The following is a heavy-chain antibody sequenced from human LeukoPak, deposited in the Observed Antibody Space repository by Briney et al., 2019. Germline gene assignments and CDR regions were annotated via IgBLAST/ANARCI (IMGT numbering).Heavy chain of an antibody. CDR3: ARASRSYYYDSSGYYYAPTKDDWYFDL. V-gene: IGHV4-39*01. CDR1: GGSISSRSYY. CDR2: ISYSGNT. J-gene: IGHJ2*01. Sequence: SETLSLTCTVSGGSISSRSYYWGWIRQPPGKGLEWIGSISYSGNTYYNPSLKSRVTISVDTSRNQFSLNLNSVTAADTAVYYCARASRSYYYDSSGYYYAPTKDDWYFDLWGRGTLVTVSS. D-gene: IGHD3-22*01.